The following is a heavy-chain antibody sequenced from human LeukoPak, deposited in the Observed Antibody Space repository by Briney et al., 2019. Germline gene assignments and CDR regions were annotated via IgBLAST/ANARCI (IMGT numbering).Heavy chain of an antibody. D-gene: IGHD3-22*01. CDR1: GFTFSSYS. V-gene: IGHV3-21*04. J-gene: IGHJ3*02. CDR3: AKEGHPIVVGEGSFFDI. CDR2: ISSSSSYI. Sequence: AGGSLRLSCAASGFTFSSYSMNWVRQTPGKGLEWVSSISSSSSYIYYADSLKGRFTISRDNAKNSLYLQMNSLRAEDTAVYYCAKEGHPIVVGEGSFFDIWGQGTMVTVSS.